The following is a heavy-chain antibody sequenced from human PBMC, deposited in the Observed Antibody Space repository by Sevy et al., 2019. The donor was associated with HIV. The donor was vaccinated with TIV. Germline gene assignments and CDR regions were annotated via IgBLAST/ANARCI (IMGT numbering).Heavy chain of an antibody. CDR2: ISYDGSNK. J-gene: IGHJ6*02. V-gene: IGHV3-30*18. CDR3: ANAVTPSGSWYAHYYYGMDV. Sequence: GSLRLSCAASGFTFSSYGMHWVRQAPGKGLEWVAVISYDGSNKYYADSVKGRFTISRDNSKNTLYLQMNSLRAEDTAVYYCANAVTPSGSWYAHYYYGMDVWGQGTTVTVSS. D-gene: IGHD6-13*01. CDR1: GFTFSSYG.